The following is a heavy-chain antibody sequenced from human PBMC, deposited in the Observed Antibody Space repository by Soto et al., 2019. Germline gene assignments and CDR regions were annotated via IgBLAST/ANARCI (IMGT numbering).Heavy chain of an antibody. Sequence: PAGSLRLSCAASGFTFSSYWMSWVRQAPGKGLEWVANIKQDGSEKYYVDSVKGRFTISRDNAKNSLYLQMNSLRAEDTAVYYCARTGKYYYDSSGYYPFWGQGTLVTVSS. CDR2: IKQDGSEK. V-gene: IGHV3-7*01. J-gene: IGHJ4*02. CDR1: GFTFSSYW. D-gene: IGHD3-22*01. CDR3: ARTGKYYYDSSGYYPF.